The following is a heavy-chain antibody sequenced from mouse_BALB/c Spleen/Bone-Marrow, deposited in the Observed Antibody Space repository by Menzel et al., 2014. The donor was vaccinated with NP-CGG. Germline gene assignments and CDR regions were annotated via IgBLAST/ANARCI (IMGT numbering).Heavy chain of an antibody. J-gene: IGHJ2*01. D-gene: IGHD1-1*01. CDR2: INPSIGYT. CDR1: GYIFTSYT. V-gene: IGHV1-4*02. Sequence: LVESAAELARPGASVKLSCKASGYIFTSYTIQWIKQRPGQGLEWIGYINPSIGYTDYNQKFKDKTTLTADKSSSTTYMQLNSLTSEDSAIYYCAREGTYYAYFDYWGQGTTLTVSS. CDR3: AREGTYYAYFDY.